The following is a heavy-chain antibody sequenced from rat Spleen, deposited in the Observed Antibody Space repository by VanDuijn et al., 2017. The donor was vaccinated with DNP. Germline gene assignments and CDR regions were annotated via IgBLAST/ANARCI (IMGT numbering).Heavy chain of an antibody. V-gene: IGHV5-22*01. Sequence: EVQLVESGGGLVQPGRSLKLSCTASGFTFSDYYMAWVRQSPTKGLEWVAYISYDGGSAYNGDSVKGRFTISRDNARNTLYLQMNSLRSEDMATYYCARWADYFDYWGQGVMVTVSS. D-gene: IGHD4-6*01. CDR3: ARWADYFDY. CDR2: ISYDGGSA. CDR1: GFTFSDYY. J-gene: IGHJ2*01.